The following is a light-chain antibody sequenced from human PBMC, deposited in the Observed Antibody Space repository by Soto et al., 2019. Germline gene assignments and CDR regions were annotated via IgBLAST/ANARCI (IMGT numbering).Light chain of an antibody. CDR2: GAF. CDR3: QQYNNWPPIT. J-gene: IGKJ5*01. Sequence: EVVMRQSPATLSVSPGEGATLSCRASQGIGDTLAWYQHKPGQTPRLLVYGAFTRAPGIPARFSGSGSGTEFALTITSLQSEDFAVYYCQQYNNWPPITFGQGTRLEIK. CDR1: QGIGDT. V-gene: IGKV3-15*01.